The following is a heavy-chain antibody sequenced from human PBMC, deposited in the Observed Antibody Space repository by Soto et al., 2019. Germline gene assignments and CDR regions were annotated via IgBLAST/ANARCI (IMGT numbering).Heavy chain of an antibody. D-gene: IGHD4-17*01. Sequence: QVQLVESGGGLVKPGGSLRLSCAASGFTFSDYYMSWIRQAPGKGLEWVSYISSSSSYTNYADSVKGRFTISRDNAKNSLYLQMNSLRAEDTAVYYCARVSQYGDYVAKNTFDYWGQGTLDTDSS. CDR1: GFTFSDYY. J-gene: IGHJ4*02. V-gene: IGHV3-11*05. CDR3: ARVSQYGDYVAKNTFDY. CDR2: ISSSSSYT.